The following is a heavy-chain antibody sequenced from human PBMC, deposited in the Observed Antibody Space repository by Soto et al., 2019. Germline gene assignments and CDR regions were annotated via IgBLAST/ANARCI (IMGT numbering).Heavy chain of an antibody. V-gene: IGHV1-69*08. CDR2: IIPILGIA. J-gene: IGHJ4*02. D-gene: IGHD2-21*01. Sequence: QVQLVQSGAEVKKPGXSVKVSCKAXGGXFSSYTISWVRQAPGQGLEWMGRIIPILGIANYAQKFQGRVTITADKSTSTAYMELSSLRSEDTAVYYCARDVEAYCGGDCYDYWXQGTLVTVSS. CDR3: ARDVEAYCGGDCYDY. CDR1: GGXFSSYT.